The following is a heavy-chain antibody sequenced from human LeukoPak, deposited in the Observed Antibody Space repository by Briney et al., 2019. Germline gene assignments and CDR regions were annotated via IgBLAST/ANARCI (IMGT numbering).Heavy chain of an antibody. D-gene: IGHD3-16*01. CDR3: ARVGRGDHTWGSYSCDH. Sequence: KPSETLSLTCTVSVSGDSFSSCHWSWLRQPPGKGLEWIGYISSSGSTSYNPSLKSRLTISVDTSKNQFSPKLSSVTAADTAVYYCARVGRGDHTWGSYSCDHWGQGTLVSVSS. V-gene: IGHV4-59*01. J-gene: IGHJ4*02. CDR2: ISSSGST. CDR1: GDSFSSCH.